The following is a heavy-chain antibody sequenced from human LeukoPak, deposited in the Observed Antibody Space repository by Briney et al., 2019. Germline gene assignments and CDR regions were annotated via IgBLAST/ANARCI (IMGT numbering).Heavy chain of an antibody. CDR3: ARDINGEGFDP. D-gene: IGHD2-8*01. CDR1: GFTFSSYA. Sequence: GGSLRLSCAASGFTFSSYAMHWVRQAPGKGLEWVAVISYDGSNKYYADSVKGRFTISRDNSKNTLYLQMNSLRAEDTAVYYCARDINGEGFDPWGQGTLVTVSS. CDR2: ISYDGSNK. J-gene: IGHJ5*02. V-gene: IGHV3-30-3*01.